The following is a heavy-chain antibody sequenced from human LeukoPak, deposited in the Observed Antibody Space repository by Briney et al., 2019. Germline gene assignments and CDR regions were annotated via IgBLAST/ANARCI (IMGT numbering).Heavy chain of an antibody. J-gene: IGHJ3*02. V-gene: IGHV4-34*01. D-gene: IGHD4-17*01. Sequence: PSETLSLTCAVYGGSFSGYYWSWIRQPPGKGLEWIGEINHSGSTNYNPSLKSRVTISVDTSKNQFSLKLSSVTAADTAVYYCARGGHYGDEAFDIWGQGTKVTVSS. CDR3: ARGGHYGDEAFDI. CDR1: GGSFSGYY. CDR2: INHSGST.